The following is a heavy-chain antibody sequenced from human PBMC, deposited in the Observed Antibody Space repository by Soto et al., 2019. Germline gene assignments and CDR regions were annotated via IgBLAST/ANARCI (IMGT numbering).Heavy chain of an antibody. V-gene: IGHV3-23*01. Sequence: EVQLLESGGELVKPGGSMKVSCKASGFTFTNYAMCWVRQAPGKGLEWVSSISVSGARTFYADSVKGRFTITRDNSRNTLHLQMNSLRAEDTAVYDCVKDWDSIIMNKPLDYWGQGTLVTVSS. D-gene: IGHD3-22*01. CDR2: ISVSGART. J-gene: IGHJ4*02. CDR3: VKDWDSIIMNKPLDY. CDR1: GFTFTNYA.